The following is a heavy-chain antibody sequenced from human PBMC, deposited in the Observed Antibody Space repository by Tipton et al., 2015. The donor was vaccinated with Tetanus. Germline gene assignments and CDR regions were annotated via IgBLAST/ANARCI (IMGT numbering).Heavy chain of an antibody. V-gene: IGHV4-31*03. CDR1: GGPVSSGGHY. CDR3: ARAELRRGFSGYLYYDL. J-gene: IGHJ2*01. CDR2: IYYSGTT. D-gene: IGHD5-12*01. Sequence: TLSLTCTVSGGPVSSGGHYWGWVRQLPGKGLEWIGCIYYSGTTYYNPSLRSRLSISVDTSKNQFSLSLASVTAADTAIYYCARAELRRGFSGYLYYDLWGRGILVTVSS.